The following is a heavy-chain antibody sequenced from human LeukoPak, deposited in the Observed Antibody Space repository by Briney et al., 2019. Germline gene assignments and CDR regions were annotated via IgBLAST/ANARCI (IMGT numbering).Heavy chain of an antibody. CDR2: ISTNGGST. CDR3: ARGAYSYGYEGDDY. Sequence: GGSLRLSCAASGFTFSSYAMHWVRQAPGKGLEYVSAISTNGGSTYYANSVKGRFTISRDNSKNTLYLQMGSLRDEDMAVYYCARGAYSYGYEGDDYWGQGTLVTVSS. V-gene: IGHV3-64*01. J-gene: IGHJ4*02. D-gene: IGHD5-18*01. CDR1: GFTFSSYA.